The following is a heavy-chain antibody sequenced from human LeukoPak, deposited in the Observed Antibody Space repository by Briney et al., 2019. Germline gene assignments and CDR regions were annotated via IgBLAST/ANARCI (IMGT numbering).Heavy chain of an antibody. CDR3: ARGGKMYGSD. CDR2: IKEDGSEK. J-gene: IGHJ4*02. V-gene: IGHV3-7*03. CDR1: GFTFSSYA. D-gene: IGHD3-10*01. Sequence: GRSLRLSCAASGFTFSSYAMHWVRQAPGKGLEWVARIKEDGSEKYYVDSVKGRFTISRDNAKNSLYLQMDSLRVDDTAVYFCARGGKMYGSDWGQGTLVTVSS.